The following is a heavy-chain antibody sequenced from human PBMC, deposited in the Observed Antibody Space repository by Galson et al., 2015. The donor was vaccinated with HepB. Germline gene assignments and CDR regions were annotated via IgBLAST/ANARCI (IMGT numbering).Heavy chain of an antibody. J-gene: IGHJ5*02. CDR3: AREAKLQTWAWFDP. V-gene: IGHV3-21*01. Sequence: SLRLSCAASGFTFGSYSMNWVRQAPGKGLEWVSSISSSSSYIYYADSVKGRFTISRDNAKNSLYLQMNSLRADDTAVYYCAREAKLQTWAWFDPWGQGTLVTVSS. CDR1: GFTFGSYS. D-gene: IGHD3-16*01. CDR2: ISSSSSYI.